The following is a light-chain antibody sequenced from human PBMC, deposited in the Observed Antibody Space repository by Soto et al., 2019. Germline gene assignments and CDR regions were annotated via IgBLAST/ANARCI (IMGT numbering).Light chain of an antibody. Sequence: IVLTQSPGTLSLSPGERATISCRASQSVNSDSLAWYQQKPGQAPRLLFSGASGRATGIPDRFSGSGSGTDFTLTISRLEPEDFAVYYCHQYVKSLTWTFGQGTKVEIK. V-gene: IGKV3-20*01. CDR1: QSVNSDS. CDR2: GAS. J-gene: IGKJ1*01. CDR3: HQYVKSLTWT.